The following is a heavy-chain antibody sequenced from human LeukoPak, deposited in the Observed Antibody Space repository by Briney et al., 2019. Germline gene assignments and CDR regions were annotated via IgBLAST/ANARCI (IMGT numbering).Heavy chain of an antibody. V-gene: IGHV4-4*07. CDR1: GGSISSYY. CDR2: IYTSGST. CDR3: AREWGYYDSSGYYYSNVLYDY. Sequence: SETLSLTCTVSGGSISSYYWSWIRQPAGKGLEWIGRIYTSGSTNYNPSLKSRVTMSVGTSKNQFSLKLSSVTAADTAVYYCAREWGYYDSSGYYYSNVLYDYWGQGTLVTVSS. J-gene: IGHJ4*02. D-gene: IGHD3-22*01.